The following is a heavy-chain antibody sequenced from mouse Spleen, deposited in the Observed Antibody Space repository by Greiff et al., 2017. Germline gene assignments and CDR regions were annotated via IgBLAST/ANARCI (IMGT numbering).Heavy chain of an antibody. J-gene: IGHJ1*01. CDR3: ARGSPGDV. CDR2: IDPSDSYT. Sequence: VKLQQPGAELVKPGASVKLSCKASGYTFTSYWMQWVKQRPGQGLEWIGEIDPSDSYTNYNQKFKGKATLTVDTSSSTAYMQLSSLTSEDSAVYYCARGSPGDVWGAGTTVTVSS. V-gene: IGHV1-50*01. D-gene: IGHD1-1*02. CDR1: GYTFTSYW.